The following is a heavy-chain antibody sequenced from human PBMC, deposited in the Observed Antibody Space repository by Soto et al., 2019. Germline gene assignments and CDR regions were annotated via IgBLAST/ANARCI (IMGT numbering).Heavy chain of an antibody. CDR3: ARDVEVDIVATIPFDY. D-gene: IGHD5-12*01. CDR1: GFTFSSYS. V-gene: IGHV3-21*01. CDR2: ISSSSSYI. J-gene: IGHJ4*02. Sequence: PGGSLRLSCAASGFTFSSYSMNWVRQAPGKGLEWVSSISSSSSYIYYADSVKGRFTISRDNAKNSLYLQMNSLRAEDTAAYYCARDVEVDIVATIPFDYWGQGTLVTVSS.